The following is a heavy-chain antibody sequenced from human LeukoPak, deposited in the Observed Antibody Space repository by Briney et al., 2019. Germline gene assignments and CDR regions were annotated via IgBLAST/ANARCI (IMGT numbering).Heavy chain of an antibody. V-gene: IGHV1-69*05. CDR1: GGTFSSYA. CDR3: ARQPVTRGYYYYYMDV. D-gene: IGHD4-11*01. J-gene: IGHJ6*03. CDR2: IIPIFGTA. Sequence: SVKVSCKASGGTFSSYAISWVRQAPGQGLEWMGGIIPIFGTANCAQKFQGRVTITTDESTSTAYMELSSLRSEDTAVYYCARQPVTRGYYYYYMDVWGKGTTVTVSS.